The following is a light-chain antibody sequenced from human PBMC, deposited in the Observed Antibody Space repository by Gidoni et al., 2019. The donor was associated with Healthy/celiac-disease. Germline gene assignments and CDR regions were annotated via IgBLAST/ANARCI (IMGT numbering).Light chain of an antibody. J-gene: IGLJ2*01. Sequence: SELTQDPAVSVALGQTVRITCQGDSLRIYYASWYQQKPGQAPVLVIYGKNNRPSGIPDRFSGSSSGNTASLTITGAQAEDEADYYCNSRDSSGNHLGVFGGGTKLTVL. V-gene: IGLV3-19*01. CDR1: SLRIYY. CDR3: NSRDSSGNHLGV. CDR2: GKN.